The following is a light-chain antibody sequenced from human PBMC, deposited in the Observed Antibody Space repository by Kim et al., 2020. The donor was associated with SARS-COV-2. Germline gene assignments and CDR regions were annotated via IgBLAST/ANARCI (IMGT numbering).Light chain of an antibody. CDR1: QGISSY. J-gene: IGKJ4*02. Sequence: IQLTQSPSSLSASVGDRVTITCRASQGISSYLAWYQQKPGKAPKLLMSAASTLQSGVPSRFSGSGSGTDFTLTISSLQPEDVATYYCQKFNSYPLTFGGGTKVDIK. CDR3: QKFNSYPLT. V-gene: IGKV1-9*01. CDR2: AAS.